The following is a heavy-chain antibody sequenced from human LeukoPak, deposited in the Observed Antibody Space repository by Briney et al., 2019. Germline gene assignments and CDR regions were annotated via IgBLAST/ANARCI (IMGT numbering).Heavy chain of an antibody. J-gene: IGHJ4*02. D-gene: IGHD3-10*01. CDR2: IYYDGNT. CDR3: ATRYYYGSGSPEY. CDR1: GDSISTSAYY. Sequence: SETLSLTCAVSGDSISTSAYYWDWSRQPPGKGLEWIGNIYYDGNTRYNPSLKRRVTISVDRSKNQFSLKLSSVTAADTAVYYCATRYYYGSGSPEYWGPGSLVTVSS. V-gene: IGHV4-39*01.